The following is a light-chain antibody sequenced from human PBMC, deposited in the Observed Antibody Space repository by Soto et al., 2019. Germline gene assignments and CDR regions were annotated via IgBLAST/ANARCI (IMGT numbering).Light chain of an antibody. J-gene: IGKJ2*01. CDR2: DAS. CDR3: QQRSNWSPGYT. CDR1: QSVSSY. V-gene: IGKV3-11*01. Sequence: EIVLTQSPATLSLSPGERATLSCRASQSVSSYLAWYQQKPGQAPRLLIYDASNRATGIPARFSGSGSGTDFTLTISSQEPEDFAVYYCQQRSNWSPGYTFGQGTMLEIK.